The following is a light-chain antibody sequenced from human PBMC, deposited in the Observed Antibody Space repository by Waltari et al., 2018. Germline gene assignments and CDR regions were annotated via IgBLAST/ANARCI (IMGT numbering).Light chain of an antibody. J-gene: IGKJ4*01. CDR2: DVS. V-gene: IGKV3-11*01. CDR3: QQRRNWPLT. CDR1: QSVGTY. Sequence: EIVLTQSPAILSFSPGERATLSCRASQSVGTYLAWYQQRPGQSPRLLIYDVSNRATGIPARFSGSGSETDFTLTISSLKPEDFAVYYCQQRRNWPLTFGGGTRVQI.